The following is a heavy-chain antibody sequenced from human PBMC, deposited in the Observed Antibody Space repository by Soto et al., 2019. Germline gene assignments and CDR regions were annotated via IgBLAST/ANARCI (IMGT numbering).Heavy chain of an antibody. V-gene: IGHV2-26*01. CDR2: IFSNDEK. CDR3: ARTPASRRGRYPRCYFDY. J-gene: IGHJ4*02. Sequence: QVTLKESGPVLVKPTETLTLTCTVSGFSLSNARMGVSWIRQPPGKALEWLAHIFSNDEKSYSTSMKSRLTISEVTSKSQVVLSITSLHHVDTASCYCARTPASRRGRYPRCYFDYWGQGTLVTVSS. CDR1: GFSLSNARMG. D-gene: IGHD1-26*01.